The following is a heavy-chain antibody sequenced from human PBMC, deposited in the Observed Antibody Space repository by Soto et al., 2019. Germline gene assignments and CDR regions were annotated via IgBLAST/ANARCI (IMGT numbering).Heavy chain of an antibody. V-gene: IGHV3-33*01. CDR1: GFTFSSYG. J-gene: IGHJ4*02. Sequence: GGSLRLSCAASGFTFSSYGMHWVRQAPGKGLEWVAVIWYDGSNKYYADSVKGRFTISRDNSKNTLYLQMNSLRAEDTAVYYCARALYYDFWSGSPFDYWGQGTLVTVSS. CDR2: IWYDGSNK. CDR3: ARALYYDFWSGSPFDY. D-gene: IGHD3-3*01.